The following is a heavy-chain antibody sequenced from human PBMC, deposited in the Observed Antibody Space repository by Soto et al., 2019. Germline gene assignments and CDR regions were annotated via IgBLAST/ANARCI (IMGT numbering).Heavy chain of an antibody. CDR2: MNPNSGNT. J-gene: IGHJ4*02. CDR1: GYTFTSYD. V-gene: IGHV1-8*01. CDR3: ARGITIFGVVPG. Sequence: ASVKVSCKASGYTFTSYDINWVRQATGQGLEWMGWMNPNSGNTGYAQKFQGRVTMTRDTSISTAYMELGSLRSEDTAVYYCARGITIFGVVPGWGQGTLVTVSS. D-gene: IGHD3-3*01.